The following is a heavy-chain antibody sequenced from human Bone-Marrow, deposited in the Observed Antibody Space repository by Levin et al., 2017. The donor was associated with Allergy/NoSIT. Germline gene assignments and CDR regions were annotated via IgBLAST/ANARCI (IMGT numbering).Heavy chain of an antibody. J-gene: IGHJ4*02. D-gene: IGHD2-8*02. V-gene: IGHV5-51*01. Sequence: PGESLKISCKGSGYSFTSYWIGWVRQMPGKGLEWMGIIYPGDSDTRYSPSFQGQVTISADQSISTAYLQWSSLKASDTAMYYCARHDASHCTGGVCYENYFDYWGQGTLVTVSS. CDR3: ARHDASHCTGGVCYENYFDY. CDR2: IYPGDSDT. CDR1: GYSFTSYW.